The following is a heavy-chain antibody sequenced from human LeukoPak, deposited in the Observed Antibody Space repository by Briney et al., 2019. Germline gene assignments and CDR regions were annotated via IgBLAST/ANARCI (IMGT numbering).Heavy chain of an antibody. CDR2: INPNSGGT. CDR1: GYTFTGYY. CDR3: ARGIRSTLYSSWHAFDI. Sequence: ASVKVSCKASGYTFTGYYMHWVRQAPGRGLEWMGWINPNSGGTNYAQKFQGRVTMTRDTSISTAYMELSRLRSDDTAVYYCARGIRSTLYSSWHAFDIWGQGTMVTVSS. D-gene: IGHD6-13*01. V-gene: IGHV1-2*02. J-gene: IGHJ3*02.